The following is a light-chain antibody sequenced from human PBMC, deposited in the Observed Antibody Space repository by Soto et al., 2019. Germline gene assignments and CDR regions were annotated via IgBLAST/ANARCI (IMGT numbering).Light chain of an antibody. CDR2: GAS. CDR1: QSVDSN. Sequence: EIVMTHSPATLSVSPLYVATLSFSAGQSVDSNLALYQQKPGQTPRLLMYGASTRPTGIPARFSGSGSGTEFTLTIISLQSEDFAVYYCQKCNDWPWKFGQGTKVDIK. V-gene: IGKV3D-15*01. J-gene: IGKJ1*01. CDR3: QKCNDWPWK.